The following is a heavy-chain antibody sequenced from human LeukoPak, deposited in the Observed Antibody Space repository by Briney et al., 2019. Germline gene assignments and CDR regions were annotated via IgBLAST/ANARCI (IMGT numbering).Heavy chain of an antibody. CDR3: ARAGLGYNLVDY. Sequence: GGSLRLSCAASGGTFSSYAISWVRQAPGQGLEWMGRIIPIFGTANYAQKFRGRVTITTDESTSTAYMELSSLTSEDTAVYYCARAGLGYNLVDYWGQGTLVTVSS. V-gene: IGHV1-69*05. CDR1: GGTFSSYA. CDR2: IIPIFGTA. D-gene: IGHD5-24*01. J-gene: IGHJ4*02.